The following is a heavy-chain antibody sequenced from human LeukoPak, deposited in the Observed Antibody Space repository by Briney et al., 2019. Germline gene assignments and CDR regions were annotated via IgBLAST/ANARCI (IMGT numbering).Heavy chain of an antibody. CDR2: IWYDESNK. D-gene: IGHD3-10*01. V-gene: IGHV3-33*08. CDR1: GLIFSRDG. CDR3: ARTAWNYFGSGNYYAPDY. Sequence: GGSLRLSCAASGLIFSRDGMHWVRQAPGRGLEWVAMIWYDESNKYYADSVKGRFTISRDNSKNTLYLQMNSLRVDDTAIYYCARTAWNYFGSGNYYAPDYWGQGTLVTVSS. J-gene: IGHJ4*02.